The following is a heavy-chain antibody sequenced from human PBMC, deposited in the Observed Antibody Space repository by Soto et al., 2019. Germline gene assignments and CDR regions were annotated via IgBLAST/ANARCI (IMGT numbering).Heavy chain of an antibody. J-gene: IGHJ5*02. V-gene: IGHV4-59*12. CDR2: IFSTGTT. CDR3: ARVPSP. Sequence: PSGTVALSSTVSGVCRNYYYWSWIRQPPGKGLEWIAYIFSTGTTSYNPSLKSRVSASVDTSKNQFSLKLSSVTAADTAVSYCARVPSPWGQGPLVTVS. CDR1: GVCRNYYY.